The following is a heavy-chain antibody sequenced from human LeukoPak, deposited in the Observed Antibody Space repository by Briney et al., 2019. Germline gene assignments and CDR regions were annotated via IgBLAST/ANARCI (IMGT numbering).Heavy chain of an antibody. Sequence: PGGSLRLSCAASGFTFSTDDMHWVRQVTGKGLEWVSAIGHAGDTYYSGSVKGRFTISRENAKNSLYLQMNSLRAGDTAVYYCARIAGHNYFDYWGQGTLVTVSS. CDR3: ARIAGHNYFDY. CDR1: GFTFSTDD. J-gene: IGHJ4*02. V-gene: IGHV3-13*01. D-gene: IGHD2-15*01. CDR2: IGHAGDT.